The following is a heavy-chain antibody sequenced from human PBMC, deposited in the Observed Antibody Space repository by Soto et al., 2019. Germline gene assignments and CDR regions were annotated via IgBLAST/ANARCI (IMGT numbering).Heavy chain of an antibody. D-gene: IGHD3-22*01. V-gene: IGHV1-24*01. CDR1: GYTLTELS. CDR3: ATVTPYYYDSSGLNWFDP. J-gene: IGHJ5*02. CDR2: FDPEDGET. Sequence: ASVKVSCKVSGYTLTELSMHWVRQAPGKGLEWMGGFDPEDGETIYAQKFQGRVTMTEDTSTDTAYMELSSLRSEVTAVYYCATVTPYYYDSSGLNWFDPWGQGTQVTVSS.